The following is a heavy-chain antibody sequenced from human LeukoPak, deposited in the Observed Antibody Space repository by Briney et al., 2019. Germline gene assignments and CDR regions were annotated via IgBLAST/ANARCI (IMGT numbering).Heavy chain of an antibody. J-gene: IGHJ4*02. CDR3: ARGDTAMVTYISY. CDR2: IIPIFGTA. D-gene: IGHD5-18*01. Sequence: ASVKVSRKASGGTFSSYAISWVRQAPGQGLEWMGGIIPIFGTANYAQKFQGRVTITADESTSTAYMELSSLRSEDTAVYYCARGDTAMVTYISYWGQGTLVTVSS. CDR1: GGTFSSYA. V-gene: IGHV1-69*13.